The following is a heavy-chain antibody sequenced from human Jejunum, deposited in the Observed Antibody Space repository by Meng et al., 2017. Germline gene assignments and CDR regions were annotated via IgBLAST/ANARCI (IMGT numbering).Heavy chain of an antibody. D-gene: IGHD3-16*01. Sequence: VQVQQWGAVLLYALGLLSLTCAVYGVSCSGYCWSWIRQPHGKGLEWIGEVSHSGWTKYNPSLKSRVTISLETSKNQFSLKMSSVTAADTAVYYCVRGNNYVWGMIPWGQGTLVTVSS. CDR3: VRGNNYVWGMIP. J-gene: IGHJ5*02. CDR2: VSHSGWT. CDR1: GVSCSGYC. V-gene: IGHV4-34*01.